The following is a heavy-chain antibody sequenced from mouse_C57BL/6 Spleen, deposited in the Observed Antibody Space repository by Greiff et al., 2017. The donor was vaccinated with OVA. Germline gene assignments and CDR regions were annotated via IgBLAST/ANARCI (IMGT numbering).Heavy chain of an antibody. CDR3: ARHEIRYYFDY. Sequence: EVMLVESGGDLVKPGGSLKLSCAASGFTFSSYGMSWVRQTPDKRLEWVATISSGGSYTYYPDSVKGRFTISRDKAKNTLYLQMSSLKSEDTAMYYCARHEIRYYFDYWGQGTTLTVSS. CDR1: GFTFSSYG. CDR2: ISSGGSYT. J-gene: IGHJ2*01. V-gene: IGHV5-6*02.